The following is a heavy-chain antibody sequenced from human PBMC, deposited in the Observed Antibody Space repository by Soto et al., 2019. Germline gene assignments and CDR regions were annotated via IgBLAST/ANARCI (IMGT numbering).Heavy chain of an antibody. Sequence: PPETLSLTCTVSSGSFISYFWTWVRQSPGKGLQWIGYIHYSGNTNYNPSLKSRVIMSVDTSKNQFSLRLTSVTAADTAVYYCARMNQLAPKRNAFDIWGLGTMVTVSS. D-gene: IGHD2-2*01. V-gene: IGHV4-59*01. CDR1: SGSFISYF. CDR3: ARMNQLAPKRNAFDI. CDR2: IHYSGNT. J-gene: IGHJ3*02.